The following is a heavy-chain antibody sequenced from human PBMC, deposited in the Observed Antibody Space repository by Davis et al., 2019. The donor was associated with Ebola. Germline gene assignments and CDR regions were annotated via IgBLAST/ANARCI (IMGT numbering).Heavy chain of an antibody. Sequence: GESLKISCAASGFTFSSYGMHWVRQAPGKGLEWVAVIWYDGSNKDYADSVKGRFTISRDNSKNTLYLKMNSLRAEDTAVYYCARDSEWEAADYWGQGTLVTVSS. J-gene: IGHJ4*02. CDR2: IWYDGSNK. CDR1: GFTFSSYG. CDR3: ARDSEWEAADY. V-gene: IGHV3-33*01. D-gene: IGHD1-26*01.